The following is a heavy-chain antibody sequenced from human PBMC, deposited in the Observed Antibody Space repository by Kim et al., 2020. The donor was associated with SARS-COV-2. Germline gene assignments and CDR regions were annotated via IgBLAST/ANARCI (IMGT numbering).Heavy chain of an antibody. CDR1: GGSVSSGSYY. CDR3: ARVLVVDGLDP. V-gene: IGHV4-61*01. Sequence: SETLSLTCTVSGGSVSSGSYYWSWLRQPPGKGLEWIAYMYYSERNNYNPSLKSRVTISVDTSKNQFSLKLSSVTAAATAAYYGARVLVVDGLDPRGMETL. J-gene: IGHJ5*02. D-gene: IGHD2-21*01. CDR2: MYYSERN.